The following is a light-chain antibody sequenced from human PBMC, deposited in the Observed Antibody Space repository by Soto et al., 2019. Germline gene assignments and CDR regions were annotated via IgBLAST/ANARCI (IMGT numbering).Light chain of an antibody. CDR1: QSVLYSSNNKNY. CDR3: QQYYTTPYT. Sequence: DNVMTQSPDSLALSLGERATINCKSSQSVLYSSNNKNYLAWYQQKPGQPPKLLIYCASTRESGVPDRFSGSGSATDFTLTISSLQAEDVAVYYCQQYYTTPYTFGQGTKLEIK. J-gene: IGKJ2*01. V-gene: IGKV4-1*01. CDR2: CAS.